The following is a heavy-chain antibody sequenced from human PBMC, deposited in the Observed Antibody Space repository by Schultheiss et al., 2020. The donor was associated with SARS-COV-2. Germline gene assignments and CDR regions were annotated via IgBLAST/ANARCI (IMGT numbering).Heavy chain of an antibody. Sequence: SETLSLTCTVSGGSISSYYWSWIRQPAGKGLEWIGRIYTSGSTNYNPSLKSRVTISVDTSKNQFSLKLSSVTAADTAVYYCARLYCSSTSCYNWYFDLWGRGTLVTVSS. CDR3: ARLYCSSTSCYNWYFDL. CDR1: GGSISSYY. J-gene: IGHJ2*01. CDR2: IYTSGST. D-gene: IGHD2-2*02. V-gene: IGHV4-4*07.